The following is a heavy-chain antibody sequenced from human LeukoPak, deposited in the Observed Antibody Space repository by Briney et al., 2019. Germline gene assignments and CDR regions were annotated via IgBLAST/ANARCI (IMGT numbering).Heavy chain of an antibody. V-gene: IGHV3-30*03. J-gene: IGHJ4*02. D-gene: IGHD3-9*01. CDR1: GFTFSSYG. CDR2: ISYDGSNK. CDR3: ASSAGYDILTGYYLV. Sequence: GGSLRLSCAASGFTFSSYGMHWVRQAPGKGLERVAVISYDGSNKYYADSVKGRFSLSRDNSKNTLYLRMNTLRAEDTAVYYCASSAGYDILTGYYLVWGQGTLVTVSS.